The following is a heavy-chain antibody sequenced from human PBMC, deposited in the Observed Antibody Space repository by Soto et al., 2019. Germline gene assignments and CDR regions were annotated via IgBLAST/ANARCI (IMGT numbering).Heavy chain of an antibody. D-gene: IGHD3-10*01. J-gene: IGHJ4*02. CDR2: IYWDDDK. V-gene: IGHV2-5*02. CDR1: GFSLSTSGVG. CDR3: AHRDGSGSYYATHFDY. Sequence: QITLKESGPTLVKPTQTLTLTCTFSGFSLSTSGVGVGWIRQPPGKALEWLALIYWDDDKRYSPSLKSKLTISKDTSKDQLDLTMPNIDPVDTATYYCAHRDGSGSYYATHFDYWGQGTLVTVSS.